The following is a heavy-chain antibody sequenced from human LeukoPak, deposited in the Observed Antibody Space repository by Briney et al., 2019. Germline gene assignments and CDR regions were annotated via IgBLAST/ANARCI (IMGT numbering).Heavy chain of an antibody. CDR3: ARDNNRVEGYFDY. Sequence: GSLRLSCSASGFTVSSNYMSWVRQAPGEGLEWVSVIYSGGSTYYADSVKGRFTISRDNSKNTLYLQMNSLRAEDTAVYYCARDNNRVEGYFDYWGQGTLVTVSS. CDR1: GFTVSSNY. CDR2: IYSGGST. D-gene: IGHD1-14*01. V-gene: IGHV3-66*01. J-gene: IGHJ4*02.